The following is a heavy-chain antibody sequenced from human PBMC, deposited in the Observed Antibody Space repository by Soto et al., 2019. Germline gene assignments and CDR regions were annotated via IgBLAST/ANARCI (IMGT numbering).Heavy chain of an antibody. CDR3: ARGRVEMATIRGGGWYFDL. CDR1: GGTFSSYA. V-gene: IGHV1-69*01. Sequence: QVQLVQSGAEVKKPGSSVKVSCKASGGTFSSYAISWVRQAPGQGLEWMGGIIPIFGTANYAQTFQGRVTITADESTSTAYMELSSLRSEDPAVYYCARGRVEMATIRGGGWYFDLWGRGTLVTVSS. J-gene: IGHJ2*01. D-gene: IGHD5-12*01. CDR2: IIPIFGTA.